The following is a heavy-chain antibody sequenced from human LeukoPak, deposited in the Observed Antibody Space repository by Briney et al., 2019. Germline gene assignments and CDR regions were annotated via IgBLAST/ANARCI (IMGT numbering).Heavy chain of an antibody. CDR2: IYYSGST. J-gene: IGHJ6*03. Sequence: SQTLSLTCTASGGSISSGSYYWGWIRQPPGKGLEWIGSIYYSGSTYYNPSLKSRVTISVDTSKNQFSLKLSSVTAADTAVYYCARLGYCSGGSCYNWIDYYYMDVWGKGTTVTISS. V-gene: IGHV4-39*07. CDR1: GGSISSGSYY. D-gene: IGHD2-15*01. CDR3: ARLGYCSGGSCYNWIDYYYMDV.